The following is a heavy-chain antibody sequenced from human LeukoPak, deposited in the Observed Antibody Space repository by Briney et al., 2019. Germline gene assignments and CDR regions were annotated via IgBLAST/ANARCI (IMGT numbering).Heavy chain of an antibody. D-gene: IGHD1-26*01. CDR3: ASGPGTPKGIDY. CDR2: IITIFGTA. J-gene: IGHJ4*02. V-gene: IGHV1-69*13. Sequence: VASVKVSCKASGGTFSSYAISWVRQAPGQGLEWMGGIITIFGTANYAQKFQGRVTITADESTSTAYMELSSLRSEDTAVYYCASGPGTPKGIDYWGQGTLVTVSS. CDR1: GGTFSSYA.